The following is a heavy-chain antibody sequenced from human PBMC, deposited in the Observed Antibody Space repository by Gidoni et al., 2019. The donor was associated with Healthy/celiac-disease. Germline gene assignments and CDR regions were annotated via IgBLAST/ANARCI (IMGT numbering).Heavy chain of an antibody. CDR1: GGTFSSYT. CDR2: IIPILGIA. V-gene: IGHV1-69*08. D-gene: IGHD4-17*01. Sequence: QIQLVQSGAEVKKPGSSVKVSCKASGGTFSSYTISWVRQAPGQGLEWMGRIIPILGIANYAQKFQGRVTITAEKSTSTAYMDLSSLRYEDTAVYYCARETYGDYVNDYWGQGTLVTVSS. J-gene: IGHJ4*02. CDR3: ARETYGDYVNDY.